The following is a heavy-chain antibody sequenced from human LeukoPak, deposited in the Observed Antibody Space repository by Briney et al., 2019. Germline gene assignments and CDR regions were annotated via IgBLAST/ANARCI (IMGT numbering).Heavy chain of an antibody. J-gene: IGHJ6*04. CDR1: GFTYSSYE. CDR3: AELGITMIGGV. V-gene: IGHV3-48*03. CDR2: ISSSGSTI. Sequence: GGSLRLSCAASGFTYSSYEMIWVRQAPGKGLEWVSYISSSGSTIYYADSVKGRFTISRDNAKNSLYLQMNSLRAEDTAVYYCAELGITMIGGVWGKGTTVTISS. D-gene: IGHD3-10*02.